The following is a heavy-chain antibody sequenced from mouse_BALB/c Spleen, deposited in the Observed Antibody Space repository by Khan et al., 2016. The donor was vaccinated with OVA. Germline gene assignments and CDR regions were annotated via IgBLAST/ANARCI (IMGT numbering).Heavy chain of an antibody. CDR1: GFSLTNYG. D-gene: IGHD2-10*01. J-gene: IGHJ4*01. CDR3: ARQPYYHYNSMDY. V-gene: IGHV2-6-1*01. Sequence: QVQLKESGPGLVAPSQSLSITCTISGFSLTNYGVHWVRQPPGKGLEWLVVIWSDGSTTYNSALKSRLTISKDNSKSQVFLKMNSLHTDDTAMYFCARQPYYHYNSMDYWGQGTSGTGSS. CDR2: IWSDGST.